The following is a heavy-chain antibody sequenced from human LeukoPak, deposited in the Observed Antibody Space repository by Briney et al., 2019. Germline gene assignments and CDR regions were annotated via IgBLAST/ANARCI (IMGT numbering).Heavy chain of an antibody. Sequence: GGSLRLSCVASGFTFSTYAMHWVRQAPGKGLEYVSAISSNGDNTYYADSVKGRFTISRDNSKNTLYLQMSSLRADDTAVYYCVRGTGYWGQGTLVTVSS. J-gene: IGHJ4*02. CDR3: VRGTGY. CDR1: GFTFSTYA. CDR2: ISSNGDNT. V-gene: IGHV3-64D*06.